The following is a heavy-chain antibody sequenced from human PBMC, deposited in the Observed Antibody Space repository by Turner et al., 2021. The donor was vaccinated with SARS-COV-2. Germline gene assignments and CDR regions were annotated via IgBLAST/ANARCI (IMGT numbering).Heavy chain of an antibody. Sequence: EVQLVESGGGLIQPGGSLRLSCAASGFTVSSNYMSWVRQAPGKGLEWVSVIYSGGSTFYADSVKGRFTISRDNSKNSLYLQMNSLRAEDTAVYYCATLPAAAIDFYYYYGMDVWGQGTTVTVSS. V-gene: IGHV3-53*01. CDR2: IYSGGST. CDR3: ATLPAAAIDFYYYYGMDV. CDR1: GFTVSSNY. D-gene: IGHD2-2*01. J-gene: IGHJ6*02.